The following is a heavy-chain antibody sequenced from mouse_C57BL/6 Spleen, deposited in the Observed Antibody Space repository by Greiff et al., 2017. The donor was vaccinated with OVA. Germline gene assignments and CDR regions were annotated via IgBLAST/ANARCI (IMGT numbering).Heavy chain of an antibody. CDR2: IRNKANGYTT. CDR1: GFTFTDYY. J-gene: IGHJ2*01. Sequence: EVKLMESGGGLVQPGGSLSLSCAASGFTFTDYYMSWVRQPPGKALEWLGFIRNKANGYTTEYSASVKGRFTISRDNSQSILYLQMNALRAEDSATYYCARELEGSPYFDYWGQGTTLTVSS. V-gene: IGHV7-3*01. D-gene: IGHD4-1*01. CDR3: ARELEGSPYFDY.